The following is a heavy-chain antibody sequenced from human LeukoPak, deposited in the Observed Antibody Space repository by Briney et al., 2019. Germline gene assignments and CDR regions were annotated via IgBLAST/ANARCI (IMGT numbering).Heavy chain of an antibody. Sequence: ASGKVSCKASGYTFTSYGISWVRQAPGQGLEWMGWISAYNGNTNYAQKLQGRVTMTTDTSTSTAYMELRSLRSDATAVYYCARDYYDSSGYSYWGQGPLVTVSS. D-gene: IGHD3-22*01. CDR1: GYTFTSYG. V-gene: IGHV1-18*01. CDR2: ISAYNGNT. CDR3: ARDYYDSSGYSY. J-gene: IGHJ4*02.